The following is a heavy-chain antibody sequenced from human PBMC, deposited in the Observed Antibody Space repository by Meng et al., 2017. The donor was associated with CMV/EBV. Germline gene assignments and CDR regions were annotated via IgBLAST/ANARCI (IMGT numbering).Heavy chain of an antibody. V-gene: IGHV1-2*02. D-gene: IGHD2-2*01. CDR3: ASGRGSYCSSTSCSGVRYYYYGMDV. CDR1: GYTFTGYY. CDR2: INPNSGGT. J-gene: IGHJ6*02. Sequence: ASVKVSCKASGYTFTGYYMHWVRQAPGQGLEWMGWINPNSGGTNYAQKFQGRGTMTRDTSISTAYMELSRLRSDDTAVYYCASGRGSYCSSTSCSGVRYYYYGMDVWGQGTTVTVSS.